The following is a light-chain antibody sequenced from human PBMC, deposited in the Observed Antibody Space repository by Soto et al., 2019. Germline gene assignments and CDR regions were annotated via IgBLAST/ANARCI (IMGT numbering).Light chain of an antibody. Sequence: AIQMAQYPSSLSASVGERGTISSRASQVIGNDLAWYQQKPGKAPRLLIFAASNLQSGVPSRFSGSGSGTDFTLTISRLQPEDFATYYCLQFYNFFGTFRQGTKVDIK. CDR1: QVIGND. CDR3: LQFYNFFGT. CDR2: AAS. V-gene: IGKV1-6*01. J-gene: IGKJ1*01.